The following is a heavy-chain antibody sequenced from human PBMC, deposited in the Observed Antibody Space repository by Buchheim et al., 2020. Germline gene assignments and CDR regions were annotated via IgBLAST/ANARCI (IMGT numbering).Heavy chain of an antibody. Sequence: QLQLRESGPGLVKPSETLSLTCTVSGGSISSSSYYWGWIRQPPGKGLEWIGSIYYSGSTYSNPSLKSRVTISVDTSKNQFSLKLSSVTAADTAVYFCARDRPAESSSWALQSYYGLDVWGQGTT. V-gene: IGHV4-39*07. CDR3: ARDRPAESSSWALQSYYGLDV. D-gene: IGHD6-13*01. CDR2: IYYSGST. CDR1: GGSISSSSYY. J-gene: IGHJ6*02.